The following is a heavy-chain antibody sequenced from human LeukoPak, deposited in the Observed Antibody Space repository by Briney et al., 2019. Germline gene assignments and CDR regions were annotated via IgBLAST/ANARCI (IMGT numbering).Heavy chain of an antibody. J-gene: IGHJ4*02. D-gene: IGHD1-1*01. CDR3: ARDRTRTKGYFDY. CDR2: IHSAGST. V-gene: IGHV3-53*01. CDR1: GFIVSANY. Sequence: PGGSLRLSCAASGFIVSANYMSWVRQAPGQGLEWVSLIHSAGSTYYADSVKGRFTISGDNSKNTVYLQMSNLKAEDTAIYYCARDRTRTKGYFDYWGQGTLVTVSS.